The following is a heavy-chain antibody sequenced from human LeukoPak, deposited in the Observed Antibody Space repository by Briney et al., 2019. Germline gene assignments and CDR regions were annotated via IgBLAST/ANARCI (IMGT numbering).Heavy chain of an antibody. Sequence: ASVKVSCKASGYTFTSYYMHWVRQAPGQGLEWMGIINPSGGSTSYAQKFQGRVTMTEDTSTDTAYMGLSSLRSEDTAVYYCATDNFWDRGSFDYWGQGTLVTVSS. CDR3: ATDNFWDRGSFDY. J-gene: IGHJ4*02. CDR1: GYTFTSYY. D-gene: IGHD3-3*01. CDR2: INPSGGST. V-gene: IGHV1-46*01.